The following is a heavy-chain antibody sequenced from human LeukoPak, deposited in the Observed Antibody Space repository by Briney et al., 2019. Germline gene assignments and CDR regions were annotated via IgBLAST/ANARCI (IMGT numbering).Heavy chain of an antibody. D-gene: IGHD2-15*01. J-gene: IGHJ4*02. CDR1: GFTFSGYP. V-gene: IGHV3-30-3*01. CDR3: ARARASGRSGFDY. Sequence: GGSLRLSCEASGFTFSGYPMHWVRQTPGRGLDWVAVISPDGSDKHYADPAKGRFTISRDNSKNMLYLHMNSLRAEDTAVYYCARARASGRSGFDYWGQGTLVTVSS. CDR2: ISPDGSDK.